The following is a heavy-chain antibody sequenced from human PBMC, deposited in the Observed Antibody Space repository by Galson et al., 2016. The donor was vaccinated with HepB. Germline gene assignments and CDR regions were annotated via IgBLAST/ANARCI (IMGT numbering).Heavy chain of an antibody. CDR3: ARGSTGRGVDAFDI. V-gene: IGHV3-13*04. CDR2: IGGAGDT. D-gene: IGHD3-16*01. J-gene: IGHJ3*02. Sequence: SLRLSCAASGFTLSRYDIHWVRQVTGKGLQWVSAIGGAGDTYYSGSVKGRFTISRENAKNSLYLQMNSRTAGDTAVYYCARGSTGRGVDAFDIWGQGTMVIVSS. CDR1: GFTLSRYD.